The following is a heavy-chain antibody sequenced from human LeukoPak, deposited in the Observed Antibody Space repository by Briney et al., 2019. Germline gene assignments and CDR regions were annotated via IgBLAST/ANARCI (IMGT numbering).Heavy chain of an antibody. CDR2: INPSGGST. CDR1: GGTFSSYA. Sequence: ASVKVSCKASGGTFSSYAISWVRQAPGQGLEWMGIINPSGGSTSYAQKFQGRVTMTRDTSTSTVYMELSSLRSEDTAVYYCARDRWFDPWGQGTLVTVSS. CDR3: ARDRWFDP. J-gene: IGHJ5*02. V-gene: IGHV1-46*01.